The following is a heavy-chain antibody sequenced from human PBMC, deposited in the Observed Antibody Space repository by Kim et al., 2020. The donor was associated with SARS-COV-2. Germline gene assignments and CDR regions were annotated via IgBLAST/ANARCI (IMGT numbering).Heavy chain of an antibody. Sequence: PSLKIRVTISVDTSKNQFSLKLSSVTAADTAVYYCARATTTIFGVVSEFDYWGQGTLVTVSS. D-gene: IGHD3-3*01. J-gene: IGHJ4*02. CDR3: ARATTTIFGVVSEFDY. V-gene: IGHV4-31*02.